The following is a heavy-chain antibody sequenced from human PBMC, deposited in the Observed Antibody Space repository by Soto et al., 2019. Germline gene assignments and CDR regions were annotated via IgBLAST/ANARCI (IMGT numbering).Heavy chain of an antibody. J-gene: IGHJ4*02. CDR2: ISGSGGST. CDR3: AKDLYYDSSGPLDY. V-gene: IGHV3-23*01. Sequence: EVQLLESGGGLVQPGGSLRLSCAASGLTFSSYAMSWVRQAPGKGLEWVSAISGSGGSTYYADSVNGRFTISRDNSKNTLYLQMNSLRAEDTAVYYCAKDLYYDSSGPLDYWGQGTLVTVSS. CDR1: GLTFSSYA. D-gene: IGHD3-22*01.